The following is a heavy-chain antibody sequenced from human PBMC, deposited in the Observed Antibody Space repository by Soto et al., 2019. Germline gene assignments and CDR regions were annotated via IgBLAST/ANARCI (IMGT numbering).Heavy chain of an antibody. V-gene: IGHV1-18*01. CDR1: GYTFTSYG. J-gene: IGHJ6*02. Sequence: ASVKVSCKASGYTFTSYGISWVRQAPGQGLEWMGWISAYNGNTNYAQKLQGRVTMTTDTSTSTAYMELRSLRSDDTAVYYCARHCSGGSCYYTGGMDVWGQGTTVTVSS. D-gene: IGHD2-15*01. CDR2: ISAYNGNT. CDR3: ARHCSGGSCYYTGGMDV.